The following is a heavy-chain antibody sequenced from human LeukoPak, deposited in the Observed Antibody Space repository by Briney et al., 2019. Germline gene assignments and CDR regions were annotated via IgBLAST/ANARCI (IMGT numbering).Heavy chain of an antibody. CDR3: AREGYCSGGSCYSSLYYYYGMDV. V-gene: IGHV1-18*01. CDR2: ISAYNGNT. D-gene: IGHD2-15*01. J-gene: IGHJ6*02. CDR1: GYTFTSYG. Sequence: ASVKVSCKASGYTFTSYGISWVRQAPGQGLEWMGWISAYNGNTNYAQKLQGRVTMTTDTSTSTAYMELRSLRSDDTAVYYCAREGYCSGGSCYSSLYYYYGMDVWGQGTTVTVSS.